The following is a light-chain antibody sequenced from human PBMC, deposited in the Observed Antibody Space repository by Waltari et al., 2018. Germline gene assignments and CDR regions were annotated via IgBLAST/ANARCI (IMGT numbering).Light chain of an antibody. CDR1: KSVLYSSSNKND. Sequence: DIVMTQSPDSLAVSEGERLTMHCTSSKSVLYSSSNKNDLAWYQQKPGKPPKVLIYWSSTRESGVPDRFSGSGSGTDFTLTISSLQAEDVAVYYCQEYYSTPLTFGGGTKVEIK. J-gene: IGKJ4*01. V-gene: IGKV4-1*01. CDR3: QEYYSTPLT. CDR2: WSS.